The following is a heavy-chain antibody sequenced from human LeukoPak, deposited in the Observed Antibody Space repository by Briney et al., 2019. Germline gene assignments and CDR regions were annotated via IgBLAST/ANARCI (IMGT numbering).Heavy chain of an antibody. D-gene: IGHD4-17*01. J-gene: IGHJ4*02. V-gene: IGHV3-7*01. CDR3: ARDASRGLLDY. Sequence: GGSLRLSCAASGFTFSSYAMSWVRQAPGKGLEWVANIKQDGSVKQYVDSVKGRFTISRDNAKNSLYLQMNSLTAEDTAVYYCARDASRGLLDYWGQGTLVTVSS. CDR2: IKQDGSVK. CDR1: GFTFSSYA.